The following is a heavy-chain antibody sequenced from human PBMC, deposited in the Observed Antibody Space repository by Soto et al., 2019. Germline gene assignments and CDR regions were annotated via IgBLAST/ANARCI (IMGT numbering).Heavy chain of an antibody. D-gene: IGHD6-19*01. CDR3: ANGRTQWQERGIYYGMDV. J-gene: IGHJ6*02. V-gene: IGHV3-23*01. Sequence: GGSLRLSCAASGFSFSSHAMSWVRQAPGKGLEWVSAISGTGGTTYHADSVKGRFTISRDNSKNTLYLQMNSLRAEDTAIYYCANGRTQWQERGIYYGMDVWGQGATVTVSS. CDR1: GFSFSSHA. CDR2: ISGTGGTT.